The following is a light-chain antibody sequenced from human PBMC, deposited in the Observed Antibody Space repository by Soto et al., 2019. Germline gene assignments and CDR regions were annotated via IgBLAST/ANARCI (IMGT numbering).Light chain of an antibody. CDR2: DVS. CDR1: SSDVGGYNY. Sequence: QSALTQPASVSGSPGQSITISCTGTSSDVGGYNYVSWYQQHPGKAPKLMIYDVSNRPPGVSNRFSGSKSGNTASLTISGLQAEDEADYYCSSYTSSSTSPVFGGGTQLPVL. CDR3: SSYTSSSTSPV. V-gene: IGLV2-14*01. J-gene: IGLJ2*01.